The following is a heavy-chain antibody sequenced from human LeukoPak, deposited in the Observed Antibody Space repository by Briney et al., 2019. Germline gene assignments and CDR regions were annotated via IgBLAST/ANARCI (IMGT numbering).Heavy chain of an antibody. CDR3: AREISSGWSDY. V-gene: IGHV1-2*02. CDR2: INPNSGDT. CDR1: GYTFTGYY. D-gene: IGHD6-19*01. Sequence: GASEKVSCKASGYTFTGYYMHWVRQAPGQGLEWMGWINPNSGDTNYAQKFQGRVTMTRDTSISTAYMELSGLRSDDTAVYYCAREISSGWSDYWGQGTLVTVSS. J-gene: IGHJ4*02.